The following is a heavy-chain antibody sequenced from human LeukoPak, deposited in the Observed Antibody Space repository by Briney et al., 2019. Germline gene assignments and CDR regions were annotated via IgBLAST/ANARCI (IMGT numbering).Heavy chain of an antibody. CDR2: IYHSGST. Sequence: PSETLSLTCAVSGGSISSGGYSWSWIRQPPGQGLEWIGYIYHSGSTYYNPSLKSRVTISVDRSKIQFSLKLSSVTAADTAVYYCARRVVNYYYYGMDVWGQGTTVTVSS. CDR1: GGSISSGGYS. D-gene: IGHD3-22*01. CDR3: ARRVVNYYYYGMDV. V-gene: IGHV4-30-2*01. J-gene: IGHJ6*02.